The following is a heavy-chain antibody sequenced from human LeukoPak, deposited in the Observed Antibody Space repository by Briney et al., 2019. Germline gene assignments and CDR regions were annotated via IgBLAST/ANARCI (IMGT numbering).Heavy chain of an antibody. V-gene: IGHV4-59*12. CDR2: ISYSGST. CDR3: ARFGSGSPRNYYYYYMDV. CDR1: GDSISTDY. J-gene: IGHJ6*03. D-gene: IGHD3-10*01. Sequence: SETLSLTCTVSGDSISTDYCSWIRQPPGKGLEWIGYISYSGSTNYNPSLKSRVTISVDTSKNQFSLKLSSVTAADTAVYYCARFGSGSPRNYYYYYMDVWGKGTTVTVSS.